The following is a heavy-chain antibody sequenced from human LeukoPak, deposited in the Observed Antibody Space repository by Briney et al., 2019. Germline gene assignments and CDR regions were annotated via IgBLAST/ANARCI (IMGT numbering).Heavy chain of an antibody. Sequence: PGGSLRLSCAASGFTFRSYSMNWVRQAPGKGLEWVSSISSSSSYIYYADSVKGRFTISRDNAKNSLYLQMNSLRAEDTAVYYCARADSSSWYGSFYYYYGMDVWGQGTTVTVSS. D-gene: IGHD6-13*01. CDR2: ISSSSSYI. V-gene: IGHV3-21*01. CDR1: GFTFRSYS. J-gene: IGHJ6*02. CDR3: ARADSSSWYGSFYYYYGMDV.